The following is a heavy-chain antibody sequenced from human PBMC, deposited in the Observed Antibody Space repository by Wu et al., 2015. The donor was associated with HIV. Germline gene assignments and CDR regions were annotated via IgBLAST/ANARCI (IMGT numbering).Heavy chain of an antibody. CDR1: GYTFTDYY. Sequence: QVQLVQSGAEVRKPGASVKVSCKTSGYTFTDYYLHWVRQAPGQGPEWMGWINPKSGGRDFIQKFQGRVTMSRDTSISTAYLELTSLTSDDTALYYVARVRTRGVMSAVRDHFDYWGQGTLVTVSS. J-gene: IGHJ4*02. CDR3: ARVRTRGVMSAVRDHFDY. D-gene: IGHD3-10*02. V-gene: IGHV1-2*02. CDR2: INPKSGGR.